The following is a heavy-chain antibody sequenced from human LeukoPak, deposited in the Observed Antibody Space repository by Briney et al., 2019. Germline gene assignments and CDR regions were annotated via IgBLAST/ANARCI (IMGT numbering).Heavy chain of an antibody. V-gene: IGHV4-34*01. CDR1: GGSFSGYY. CDR3: ARGGLSSSWLLTDDAFDI. D-gene: IGHD6-13*01. J-gene: IGHJ3*02. CDR2: INHSGST. Sequence: SETLSLTCAVYGGSFSGYYWSWIRQPPGKGLEWIGEINHSGSTNYNPSLKSRVTISVDTSKNQFSLKLSSVTAADTAVYYCARGGLSSSWLLTDDAFDIWGQGTMVTVSS.